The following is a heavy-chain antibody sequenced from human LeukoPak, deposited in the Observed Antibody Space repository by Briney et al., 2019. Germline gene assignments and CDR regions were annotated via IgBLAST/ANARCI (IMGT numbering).Heavy chain of an antibody. V-gene: IGHV4-34*01. CDR3: ARRGPFYWYFDL. J-gene: IGHJ2*01. Sequence: SETLSLTCAVYGGSFSGYYWSWIRQPPGKGLEWIGEINHSGSTNYNPSLKSRVTISVDTSKNQFSLKLSSVTAADTAVYYCARRGPFYWYFDLWGRGTLVTVSS. CDR2: INHSGST. CDR1: GGSFSGYY.